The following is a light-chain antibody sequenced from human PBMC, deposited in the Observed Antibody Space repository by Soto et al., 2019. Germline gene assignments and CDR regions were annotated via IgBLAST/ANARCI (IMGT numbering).Light chain of an antibody. CDR2: GAS. V-gene: IGKV3-15*01. Sequence: DIGMTQSPATLSVSPGVRATLSCRASQSISDTLAWYQQKPGQAPRLLIHGASTRATGFPARFSGSGSGTDFTLTISSLQSEDFAVYYCQQHNNWPWTFGQGTKVDIK. CDR1: QSISDT. CDR3: QQHNNWPWT. J-gene: IGKJ1*01.